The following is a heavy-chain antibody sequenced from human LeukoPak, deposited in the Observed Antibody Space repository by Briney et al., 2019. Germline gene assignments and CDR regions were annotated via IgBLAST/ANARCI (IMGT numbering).Heavy chain of an antibody. Sequence: GSLRLSCAASGFTFSSYSMNWIRPAPGKGLEWVSSFGTRSTSIYHAGSVKGRFAISRDNAKNSLYLQMNSLRAEDTALYYCAREVSEGFDFWGQGTLVTVSS. J-gene: IGHJ4*02. V-gene: IGHV3-21*01. CDR1: GFTFSSYS. CDR3: AREVSEGFDF. D-gene: IGHD3-22*01. CDR2: FGTRSTSI.